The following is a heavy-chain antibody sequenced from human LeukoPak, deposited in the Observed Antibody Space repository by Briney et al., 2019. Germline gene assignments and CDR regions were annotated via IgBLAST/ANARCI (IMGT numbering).Heavy chain of an antibody. CDR1: GFTFDDYA. V-gene: IGHV3-9*03. CDR2: ISWNSGST. CDR3: AKGTGDYYDSSGFDY. D-gene: IGHD3-22*01. Sequence: PGRSLRLSCAASGFTFDDYAMHWVRQAPGKGLEWVSGISWNSGSTGYADSVKGRFTISRDNAKNSLYLQMNSLRAEDMALYYCAKGTGDYYDSSGFDYWGQGTLVTVSS. J-gene: IGHJ4*02.